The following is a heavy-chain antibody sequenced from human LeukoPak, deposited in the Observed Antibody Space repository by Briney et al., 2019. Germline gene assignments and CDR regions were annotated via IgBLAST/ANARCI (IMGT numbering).Heavy chain of an antibody. Sequence: PSETLSLTCTVSGGSISSYYWSWIRQPPGKGLEWIGYIYYSGSTNYNPSLKSRVTISVDTSKNQFSLKLSSVTAADTAVYYCARNVDIVATTLFDYWGQGTLVTVSS. D-gene: IGHD5-12*01. CDR2: IYYSGST. CDR1: GGSISSYY. V-gene: IGHV4-59*01. CDR3: ARNVDIVATTLFDY. J-gene: IGHJ4*02.